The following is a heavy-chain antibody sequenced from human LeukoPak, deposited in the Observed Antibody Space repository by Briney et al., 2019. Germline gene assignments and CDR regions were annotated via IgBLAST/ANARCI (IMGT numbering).Heavy chain of an antibody. D-gene: IGHD6-6*01. CDR3: ARGYSSSSRAFGY. Sequence: PGGSLRLSCAASGFTFSSYSMNWVRQAPGKGLEWVSSISSSSSYIYYADSVKGRFTISRDNAKSSLYLQMNSLRAEDTAVYYCARGYSSSSRAFGYWGQGTLVTVSS. J-gene: IGHJ4*02. CDR2: ISSSSSYI. CDR1: GFTFSSYS. V-gene: IGHV3-21*01.